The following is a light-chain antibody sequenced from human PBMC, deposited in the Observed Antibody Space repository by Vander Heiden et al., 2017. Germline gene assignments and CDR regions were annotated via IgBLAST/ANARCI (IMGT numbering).Light chain of an antibody. V-gene: IGKV1-9*01. Sequence: DIQLTQSPSFLSSSVGDRVTITCRASQGISSYLAWYQQKPGKAPKLLIYAASTLQSGVPSSFSGSGYGTEFTLTISSLQPEDFAPYYCQQLNSYPLITFGHGTKVDIK. CDR2: AAS. J-gene: IGKJ3*01. CDR1: QGISSY. CDR3: QQLNSYPLIT.